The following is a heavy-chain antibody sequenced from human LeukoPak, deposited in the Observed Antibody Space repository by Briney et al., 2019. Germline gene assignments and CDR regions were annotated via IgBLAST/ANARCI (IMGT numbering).Heavy chain of an antibody. CDR1: GFTFSDYY. CDR2: ISSSGSTI. Sequence: PGGSLRLSCAASGFTFSDYYMSWIRQAPGKGLEWVSYISSSGSTIYYADSVKGRFTISRDNAKNSLYLQMNSLRAEDTAVYYCARDRRYCSGGSCYQNWFDPWGQRTLVTVSS. D-gene: IGHD2-15*01. J-gene: IGHJ5*02. CDR3: ARDRRYCSGGSCYQNWFDP. V-gene: IGHV3-11*01.